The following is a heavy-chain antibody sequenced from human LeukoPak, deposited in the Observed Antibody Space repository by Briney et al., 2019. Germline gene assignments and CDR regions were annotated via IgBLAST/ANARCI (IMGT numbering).Heavy chain of an antibody. D-gene: IGHD2-21*02. V-gene: IGHV5-51*01. CDR3: ARQLDCGGDCYSDY. CDR1: GYSFTSYW. J-gene: IGHJ4*02. Sequence: GESLKISCKGSGYSFTSYWIGWVRQMPGKGLEWMGIIYPDDSDTRYRSSFQGQVTISADKSISTAYLQWSSLKASDTAMYYCARQLDCGGDCYSDYWGQGTLITVSS. CDR2: IYPDDSDT.